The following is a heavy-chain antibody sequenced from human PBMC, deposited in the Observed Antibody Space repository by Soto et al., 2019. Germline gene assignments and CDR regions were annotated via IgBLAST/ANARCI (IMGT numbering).Heavy chain of an antibody. Sequence: SVRVSCKASGGTFSSYAISWVRQAPGQGLEWMGGIIPIFGTANYAQKFQGRATITADESTSTAYMELSSLRSEDTAVYYCARTPYYYDSSGYFDYWGQGTLVTVSS. CDR2: IIPIFGTA. V-gene: IGHV1-69*13. D-gene: IGHD3-22*01. CDR1: GGTFSSYA. J-gene: IGHJ4*02. CDR3: ARTPYYYDSSGYFDY.